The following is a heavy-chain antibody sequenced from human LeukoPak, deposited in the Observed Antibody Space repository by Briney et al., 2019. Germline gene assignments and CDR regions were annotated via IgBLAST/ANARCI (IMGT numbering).Heavy chain of an antibody. V-gene: IGHV4-34*01. Sequence: PSETLSLTCAVYGGSFSGYYWSWIRQPPGKGLEWIGEINHSGSTNYNPSLKSRVTISVATSKNQFSLKLSSVTAADTAVYYCARADHCSSTSCYTLPNWFDPWGQGTLVTVSS. J-gene: IGHJ5*02. CDR1: GGSFSGYY. D-gene: IGHD2-2*02. CDR3: ARADHCSSTSCYTLPNWFDP. CDR2: INHSGST.